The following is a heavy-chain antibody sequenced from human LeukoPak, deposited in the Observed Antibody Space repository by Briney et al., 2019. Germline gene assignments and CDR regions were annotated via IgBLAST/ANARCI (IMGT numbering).Heavy chain of an antibody. CDR1: GVSISSYY. Sequence: SETLSLTRTVSGVSISSYYWSWVRQSPGKGLEWIGYITFYGTTNYNPSVKSRVTISTDTSKKQVSLKLISVTAADTAVYYCASYYYGSGSDYRGAYFRHWGQGTLATVSS. D-gene: IGHD3-10*01. V-gene: IGHV4-59*01. J-gene: IGHJ1*01. CDR2: ITFYGTT. CDR3: ASYYYGSGSDYRGAYFRH.